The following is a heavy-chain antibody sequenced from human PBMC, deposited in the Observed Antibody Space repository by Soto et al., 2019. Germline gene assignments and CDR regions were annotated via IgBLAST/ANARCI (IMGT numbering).Heavy chain of an antibody. D-gene: IGHD2-2*01. Sequence: QVQLVQSGAEVKKPGSSVKVSCKASGGTFSSYTISWVRQAPGQGLEWMGRIIPILGIANYAQKFQGRVTITADKSTSTAYMELSSLRSEDTAAYYCAIGYCSSTSCFPWGQGTLVTVSS. CDR1: GGTFSSYT. CDR2: IIPILGIA. CDR3: AIGYCSSTSCFP. J-gene: IGHJ5*02. V-gene: IGHV1-69*02.